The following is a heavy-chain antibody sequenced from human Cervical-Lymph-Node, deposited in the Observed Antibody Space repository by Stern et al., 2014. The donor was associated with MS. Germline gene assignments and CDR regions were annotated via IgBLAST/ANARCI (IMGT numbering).Heavy chain of an antibody. V-gene: IGHV1-69*01. Sequence: VQLVESGAEVKKPGSSVKVSCKASGGSFSLDTISWVRQAPGQGLEWMGGLSPMFGTSNYAQKFQGRVTTTADVSTSTVYMELTSLRSEDTAVYFCARDQGGIADSWGQGTLVIVSS. J-gene: IGHJ4*02. CDR3: ARDQGGIADS. D-gene: IGHD6-13*01. CDR2: LSPMFGTS. CDR1: GGSFSLDT.